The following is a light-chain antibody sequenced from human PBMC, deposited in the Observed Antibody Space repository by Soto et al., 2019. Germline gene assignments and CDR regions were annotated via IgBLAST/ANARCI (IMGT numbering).Light chain of an antibody. CDR2: EVS. Sequence: QSVLTQPPSVSGSPGQSVTISCTGTSSDVGSYNRVSWYQQPPGTAPKLMIFEVSNWPSGVPDRFSGSKSGNTASLTISGLQAEDEADYYCSSYTTSSTYVFGPGTKVTV. CDR3: SSYTTSSTYV. CDR1: SSDVGSYNR. J-gene: IGLJ1*01. V-gene: IGLV2-18*02.